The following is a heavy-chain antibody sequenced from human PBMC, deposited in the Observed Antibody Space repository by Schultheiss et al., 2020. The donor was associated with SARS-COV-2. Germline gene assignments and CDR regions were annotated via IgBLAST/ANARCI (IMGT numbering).Heavy chain of an antibody. CDR2: ISGSGGST. V-gene: IGHV3-23*01. CDR3: ARHENPYASGWSSGNC. D-gene: IGHD6-19*01. Sequence: GGSLRLSCAASGFTFSSYEMNWVRQAPGKGLEWVSAISGSGGSTFFADSVKGRFIVSRDNPKNTLYLQMNSLRAEDTAIYFCARHENPYASGWSSGNCWGQGTLVTVSS. J-gene: IGHJ4*02. CDR1: GFTFSSYE.